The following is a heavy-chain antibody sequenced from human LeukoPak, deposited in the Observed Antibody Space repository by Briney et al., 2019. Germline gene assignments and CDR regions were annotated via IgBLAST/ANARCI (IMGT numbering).Heavy chain of an antibody. Sequence: SETLSLTCTVSGGSISSYYWSWIRQPPGKGLEWIGYIYYSGSTNYNPSLKSRVTISVDTSKNQFSLKLSSVTAADTAVYYCARGRNVLRFGTTARKYYFDYWGQGTLVTVSS. J-gene: IGHJ4*02. CDR3: ARGRNVLRFGTTARKYYFDY. D-gene: IGHD6-6*01. V-gene: IGHV4-59*12. CDR2: IYYSGST. CDR1: GGSISSYY.